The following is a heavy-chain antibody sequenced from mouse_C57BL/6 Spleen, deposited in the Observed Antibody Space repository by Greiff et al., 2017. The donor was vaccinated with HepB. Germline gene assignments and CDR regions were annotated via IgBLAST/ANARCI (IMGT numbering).Heavy chain of an antibody. D-gene: IGHD2-1*01. CDR3: ARDDGNPWFAY. CDR2: IHPNSGST. CDR1: GYTFTSYW. Sequence: QVQLQQPGAELVKPGASVKLSCKASGYTFTSYWMHWVKQRPGQGLEWIGMIHPNSGSTNYNEKFKSKATLTVDKSSSTAYMQLSSLTSEDSAVYYCARDDGNPWFAYWGQGTLVTVSA. V-gene: IGHV1-64*01. J-gene: IGHJ3*01.